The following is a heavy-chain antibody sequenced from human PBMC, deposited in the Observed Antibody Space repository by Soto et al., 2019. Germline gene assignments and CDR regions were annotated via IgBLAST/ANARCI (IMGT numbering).Heavy chain of an antibody. CDR3: ARDGSYGQDPRFDY. Sequence: QVQLVQSGAEVKKPGALVKVSCKASGYTFTSYDINWVRQATGQGLEWMGWMNPNSGNTGYAQKFQGRVTRTRNTSISTAYMELSSLRSEDTAVYYCARDGSYGQDPRFDYWGQGTLVTVSS. CDR1: GYTFTSYD. D-gene: IGHD1-26*01. CDR2: MNPNSGNT. J-gene: IGHJ4*02. V-gene: IGHV1-8*01.